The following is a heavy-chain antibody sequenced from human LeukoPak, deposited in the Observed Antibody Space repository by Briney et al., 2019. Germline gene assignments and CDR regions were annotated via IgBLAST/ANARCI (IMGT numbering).Heavy chain of an antibody. CDR2: LYYSGST. V-gene: IGHV4-59*08. Sequence: SETLSLTCTVSGGSINIDYCSWSRQPPGKGLEWIGYLYYSGSTNYNPSLKSRVTISVDTSKNQFSLKLSSVTAADTAVYYCARHELVRGVIFDYFDYWGQGTLVTVSS. J-gene: IGHJ4*02. CDR1: GGSINIDY. CDR3: ARHELVRGVIFDYFDY. D-gene: IGHD3-10*01.